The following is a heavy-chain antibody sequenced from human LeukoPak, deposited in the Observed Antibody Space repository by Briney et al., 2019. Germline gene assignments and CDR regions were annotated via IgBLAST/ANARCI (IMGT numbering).Heavy chain of an antibody. CDR1: GFTFSSYA. CDR2: ISGGGGST. D-gene: IGHD4-23*01. J-gene: IGHJ3*02. Sequence: GGSLRLSCAASGFTFSSYAMSWVRQAPGKGLEWVSAISGGGGSTYYADSVKGRFTISRDNSKNTLYLQMNSLRAEDTAVYYCAKDPSYGGNSDDAFDIWGQGTMVTVSS. CDR3: AKDPSYGGNSDDAFDI. V-gene: IGHV3-23*01.